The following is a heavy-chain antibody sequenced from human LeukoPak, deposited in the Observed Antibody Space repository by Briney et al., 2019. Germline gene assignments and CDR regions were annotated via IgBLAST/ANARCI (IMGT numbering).Heavy chain of an antibody. V-gene: IGHV3-11*04. CDR2: ISTSSSTI. Sequence: GGSLRLSCAASGFTFSDFYMNWVRQAPGKGLEWASYISTSSSTIYYADSVKGRFTISRDNAKNSLYLQMNSLRAEDTAVYYCAIYDGSGSYFDYWGQGTLVTVSS. CDR3: AIYDGSGSYFDY. J-gene: IGHJ4*02. D-gene: IGHD3-22*01. CDR1: GFTFSDFY.